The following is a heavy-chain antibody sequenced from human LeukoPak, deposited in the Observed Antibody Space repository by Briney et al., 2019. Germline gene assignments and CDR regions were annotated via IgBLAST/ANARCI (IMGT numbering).Heavy chain of an antibody. Sequence: GGSLRLSCAASGFTFSSYAMSWVRQAPGKGLEWVSAISGSGGSTYYADSVKGPFTISRDNSKNTLYLQMNSLRAEDTAVYYCAKDIHDFWSGYTYYYYYYGMDVWGQGTTVTVSS. CDR1: GFTFSSYA. CDR3: AKDIHDFWSGYTYYYYYYGMDV. V-gene: IGHV3-23*01. CDR2: ISGSGGST. D-gene: IGHD3-3*01. J-gene: IGHJ6*02.